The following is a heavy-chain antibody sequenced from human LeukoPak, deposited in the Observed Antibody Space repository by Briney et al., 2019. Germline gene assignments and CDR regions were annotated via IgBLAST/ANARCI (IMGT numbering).Heavy chain of an antibody. CDR1: GYTFTSYA. Sequence: ASRTVACKAYGYTFTSYAMHWERQAPGQRLEWMGWINAGNGNTKYSQKFQGRVTITRDTSASTAYMELSSLRSEDTAVYYCARVNPEYSSGPPPLDYWGQGTLVTVSS. CDR3: ARVNPEYSSGPPPLDY. D-gene: IGHD6-19*01. J-gene: IGHJ4*02. V-gene: IGHV1-3*01. CDR2: INAGNGNT.